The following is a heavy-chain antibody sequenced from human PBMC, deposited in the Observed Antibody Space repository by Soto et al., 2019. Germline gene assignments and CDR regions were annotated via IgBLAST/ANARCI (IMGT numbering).Heavy chain of an antibody. J-gene: IGHJ5*02. D-gene: IGHD3-10*02. CDR3: GRDQSGIGYYVDWFDP. V-gene: IGHV4-4*02. Sequence: SETLSLTCTVSGDSVSSTHWWTWVRQTPGKGLEWIGEIYHSGTTKYNPSLKNRVTISVDRSNNQFSLKSKSVTAADTAIYYCGRDQSGIGYYVDWFDPWGQGTLVTVSS. CDR2: IYHSGTT. CDR1: GDSVSSTHW.